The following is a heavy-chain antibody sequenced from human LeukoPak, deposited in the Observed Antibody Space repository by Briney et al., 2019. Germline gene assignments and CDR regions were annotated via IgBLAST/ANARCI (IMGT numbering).Heavy chain of an antibody. V-gene: IGHV1-46*01. D-gene: IGHD1-26*01. Sequence: ASVKVSCKASGYTFTSYYMHWVRQAPGQGLEWMGIINPSGGSTSYAQKFQGRVTMTRDMSTSTVYMELSRLRSDDTAVYYCARSLVGATPFDYWGQGTLVTVSS. CDR1: GYTFTSYY. J-gene: IGHJ4*02. CDR3: ARSLVGATPFDY. CDR2: INPSGGST.